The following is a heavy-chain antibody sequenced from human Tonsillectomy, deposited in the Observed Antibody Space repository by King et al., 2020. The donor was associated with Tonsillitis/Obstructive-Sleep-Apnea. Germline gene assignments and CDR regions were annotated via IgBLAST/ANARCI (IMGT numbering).Heavy chain of an antibody. J-gene: IGHJ4*02. D-gene: IGHD2-15*01. Sequence: VQLVESGGNLIQPGGSLHISCTVLGFPASRNSMTWVRQAPGQGLEWVAVITVSGSTLYTDSVKGRFTTPRYNSKNTLYLQMNSLRSEDAAVYYCAGGYCNGRDCYSPLDLWGQGTPVTVSS. CDR3: AGGYCNGRDCYSPLDL. V-gene: IGHV3-53*01. CDR2: ITVSGST. CDR1: GFPASRNS.